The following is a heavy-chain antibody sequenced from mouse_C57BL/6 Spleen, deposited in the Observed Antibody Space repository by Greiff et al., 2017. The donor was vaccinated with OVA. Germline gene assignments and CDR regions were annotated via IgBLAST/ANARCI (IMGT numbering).Heavy chain of an antibody. CDR3: TRPLTVVATRYFDV. V-gene: IGHV1-15*01. D-gene: IGHD1-1*01. J-gene: IGHJ1*03. Sequence: QVQLQHSGAELVRPGASVTLSCKASGYTFTDYEMHWVKQTPVHGLEWIGAIDPETGGTAYNQKFKGKAILTADKSSSTAYMELRSLTSEDSAVYYCTRPLTVVATRYFDVWGTGTTDTVSS. CDR2: IDPETGGT. CDR1: GYTFTDYE.